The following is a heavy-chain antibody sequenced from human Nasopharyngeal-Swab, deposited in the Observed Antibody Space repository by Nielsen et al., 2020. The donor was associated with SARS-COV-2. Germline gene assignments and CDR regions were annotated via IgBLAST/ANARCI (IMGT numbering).Heavy chain of an antibody. J-gene: IGHJ4*02. CDR1: GGSVSSGSYY. V-gene: IGHV4-61*01. CDR3: SRDGIGGRVDY. D-gene: IGHD1-26*01. Sequence: SETLSLTCTVSGGSVSSGSYYWSWIRQPPGKGLEWIGYVYYSGRTYCNPSLKSRVTILVDTSKNQFSLNLSFVTAAETAVYYCSRDGIGGRVDYWGQGTLVTVSS. CDR2: VYYSGRT.